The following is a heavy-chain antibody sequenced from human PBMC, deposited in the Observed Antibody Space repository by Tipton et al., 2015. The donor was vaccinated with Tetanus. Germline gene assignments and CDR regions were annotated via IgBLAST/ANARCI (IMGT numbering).Heavy chain of an antibody. CDR3: ARLSSSANDAHGFDI. V-gene: IGHV4-39*01. CDR1: GGSISRTNYY. J-gene: IGHJ3*02. D-gene: IGHD3-22*01. Sequence: TLSLTCTVSGGSISRTNYYRGWIRQPPGKGLEWIGSIYDTGNVYYNPALTSRVTMSVDTSKIQFSLSLRSVTAADTAVYYCARLSSSANDAHGFDIWGQGTMVAVSS. CDR2: IYDTGNV.